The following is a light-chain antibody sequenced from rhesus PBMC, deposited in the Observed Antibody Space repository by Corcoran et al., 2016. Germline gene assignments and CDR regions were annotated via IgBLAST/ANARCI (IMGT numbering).Light chain of an antibody. V-gene: IGKV1-43*01. CDR3: LQYNSNPFT. Sequence: DIQMTQSPSSLSASVGDRVTITCRASQDINTYLNWYQQKPGKAPKRLIYAASSLESGVPARFSGSGSGTDFTLTISSLQPEDFATYYCLQYNSNPFTFGPGTKLDIK. J-gene: IGKJ3*01. CDR2: AAS. CDR1: QDINTY.